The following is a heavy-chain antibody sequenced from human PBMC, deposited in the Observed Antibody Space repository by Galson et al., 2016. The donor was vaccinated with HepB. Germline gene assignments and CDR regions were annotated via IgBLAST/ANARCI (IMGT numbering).Heavy chain of an antibody. CDR3: ARVAGIAAAGPFDY. CDR1: GFPVTDNY. J-gene: IGHJ4*02. V-gene: IGHV3-11*06. CDR2: IGSHPYT. D-gene: IGHD6-13*01. Sequence: SLRLSCAVSGFPVTDNYMSWARQAPGKGLEWPSYIGSHPYTDYAESVRGRFSISRDDATNSVYLQMNGLRVEDTAVYYCARVAGIAAAGPFDYWGQGIPVTVSS.